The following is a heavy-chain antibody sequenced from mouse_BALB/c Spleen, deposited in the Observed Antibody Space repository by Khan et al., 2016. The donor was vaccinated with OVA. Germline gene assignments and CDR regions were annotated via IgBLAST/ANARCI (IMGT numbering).Heavy chain of an antibody. J-gene: IGHJ3*01. CDR2: ISPGSGDT. CDR1: GFSFTDYY. D-gene: IGHD1-2*01. V-gene: IGHV1-77*01. Sequence: QVQLQQSGAELARPGASVKLSCKASGFSFTDYYINWVKQRTGQGLEWIGEISPGSGDTYYHEKFKGKATLTADKSSSTAYMQLSSLTSGASAVYFCARRSYFGYTFAYWGQGTLVTVSA. CDR3: ARRSYFGYTFAY.